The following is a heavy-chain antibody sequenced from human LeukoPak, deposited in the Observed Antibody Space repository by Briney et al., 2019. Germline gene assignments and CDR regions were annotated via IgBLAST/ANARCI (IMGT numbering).Heavy chain of an antibody. CDR3: AKDVSSGNLYYFDY. Sequence: GGSLRLSCAASGFTFNSYAMSWVRQAPGKGLEWVSYISSSGSTIYYADSVKGRFTISRDNAKNTLYLQMNSLRAEDTAVYYCAKDVSSGNLYYFDYWGQGTLVTVSS. D-gene: IGHD6-19*01. V-gene: IGHV3-23*01. CDR1: GFTFNSYA. CDR2: ISSSGSTI. J-gene: IGHJ4*02.